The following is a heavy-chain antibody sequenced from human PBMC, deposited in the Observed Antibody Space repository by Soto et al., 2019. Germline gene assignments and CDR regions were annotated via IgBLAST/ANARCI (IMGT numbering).Heavy chain of an antibody. V-gene: IGHV1-69*13. CDR1: GGTFSSYA. CDR3: ASYSSGYYYGTYYFDY. D-gene: IGHD3-22*01. J-gene: IGHJ4*02. CDR2: IIPIFGTA. Sequence: SVKVSCKASGGTFSSYAISWVRQAPGQGLEWMGGIIPIFGTANYAQKFQGGVTITADESTSTAYMELSSLRSEDTAVYYCASYSSGYYYGTYYFDYWGQGTLVTVSS.